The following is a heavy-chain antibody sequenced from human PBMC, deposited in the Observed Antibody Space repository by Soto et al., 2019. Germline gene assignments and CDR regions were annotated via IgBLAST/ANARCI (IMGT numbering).Heavy chain of an antibody. CDR1: GFTFSSYW. CDR3: VIYRAIAAPGISGLNG. D-gene: IGHD6-13*01. V-gene: IGHV3-74*01. CDR2: INSDGSST. J-gene: IGHJ4*02. Sequence: GALRLSCADSGFTFSSYWMHWVRQAPGKGLVWVSRINSDGSSTSYADSVRGRFTISRDNAKNTLYLQMNSLRAEDTAVYYGVIYRAIAAPGISGLNGWGEGILVSVSS.